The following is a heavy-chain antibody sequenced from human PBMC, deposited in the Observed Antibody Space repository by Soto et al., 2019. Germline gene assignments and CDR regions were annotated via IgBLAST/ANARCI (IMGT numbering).Heavy chain of an antibody. CDR3: ARRRLWGTSGYYYFEN. V-gene: IGHV5-51*01. CDR1: GYRFTSYW. J-gene: IGHJ4*02. Sequence: PGESLKISCRTSGYRFTSYWIGWVRQMPGKGLEWMGIIYPGDSDTRYSPSFQGQVTITVDKSINTAYLQWSRLKASDTAIYYCARRRLWGTSGYYYFENWGQGTLVTVSS. CDR2: IYPGDSDT. D-gene: IGHD3-22*01.